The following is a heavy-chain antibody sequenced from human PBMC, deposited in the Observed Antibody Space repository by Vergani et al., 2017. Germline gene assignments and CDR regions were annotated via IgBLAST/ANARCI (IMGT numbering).Heavy chain of an antibody. Sequence: QVQLVESEGGAVQPGRSLTLSCVASGFTFSSHGMHWVRQAPGKGLEWVAVIWYDGSKKYYGDSVKGRFTISRDNSKNTLYLQMNSLRVEDTAVYYCARWGNEKRLDSWGQGTLVTVSS. J-gene: IGHJ5*01. CDR1: GFTFSSHG. CDR2: IWYDGSKK. V-gene: IGHV3-33*01. CDR3: ARWGNEKRLDS. D-gene: IGHD1-1*01.